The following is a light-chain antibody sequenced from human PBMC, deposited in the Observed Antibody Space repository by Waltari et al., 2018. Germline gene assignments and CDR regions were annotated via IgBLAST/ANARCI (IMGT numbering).Light chain of an antibody. CDR2: GVS. V-gene: IGKV3-20*01. J-gene: IGKJ3*01. CDR1: QTVSSSY. Sequence: EIVLTQSPGTLSLSPGERATLSWRASQTVSSSYLAWYQQKPGQAPRLLIYGVSSRATGIPGRFSGSGSATDFTITISRLEPEDYAVYYCQLFGISPLFTFGPGTKVDI. CDR3: QLFGISPLFT.